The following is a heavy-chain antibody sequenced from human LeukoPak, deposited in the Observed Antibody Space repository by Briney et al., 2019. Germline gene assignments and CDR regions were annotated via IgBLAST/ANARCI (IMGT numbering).Heavy chain of an antibody. D-gene: IGHD3-10*01. CDR2: INPGDSDT. V-gene: IGHV5-51*01. Sequence: GGSLRLSCKGSGYXFTSYWIGWVRQMPGKGLEWMGIINPGDSDTRYSPSFQGQVTISAGKSISTAYLQWSSLKASDTAMYYCARGLDSLGGMDVWGQGTTVTVSS. CDR1: GYXFTSYW. J-gene: IGHJ6*02. CDR3: ARGLDSLGGMDV.